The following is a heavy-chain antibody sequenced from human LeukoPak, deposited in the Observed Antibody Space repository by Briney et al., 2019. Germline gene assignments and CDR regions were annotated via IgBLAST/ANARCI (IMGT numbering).Heavy chain of an antibody. Sequence: PGGSLRLSCAASGFTFSSYAMHWVRQAPGKGLEWVAVISYDGSNKYYADSVKGRFTISRDNSKNTLYLQMNSLRAEDTAVYYCARDAFYCSGGSCYGINYYMDVWGKGTTVTVSS. CDR1: GFTFSSYA. CDR2: ISYDGSNK. V-gene: IGHV3-30*01. D-gene: IGHD2-15*01. CDR3: ARDAFYCSGGSCYGINYYMDV. J-gene: IGHJ6*03.